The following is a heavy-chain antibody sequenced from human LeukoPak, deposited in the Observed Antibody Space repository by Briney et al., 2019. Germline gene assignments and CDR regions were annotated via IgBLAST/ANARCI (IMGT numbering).Heavy chain of an antibody. CDR1: GGSISSYY. V-gene: IGHV4-59*08. D-gene: IGHD6-13*01. Sequence: SETLSLTCTVSGGSISSYYWSWIRQPPGKGLEWIGYIYYSGSTNYNPSPKSRVTISVDTSKNQFSLKLSSVSAGDTAVYLYARLGSSSWYFDYWGQETLVTVSS. J-gene: IGHJ4*02. CDR2: IYYSGST. CDR3: ARLGSSSWYFDY.